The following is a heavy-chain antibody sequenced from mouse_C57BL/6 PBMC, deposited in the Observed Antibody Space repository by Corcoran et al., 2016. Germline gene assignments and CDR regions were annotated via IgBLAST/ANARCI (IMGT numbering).Heavy chain of an antibody. J-gene: IGHJ4*01. D-gene: IGHD1-1*01. V-gene: IGHV1-26*01. CDR1: GYTFTDYY. CDR3: ARSDCSSPYAMDY. Sequence: EVQLQQSGPELVKPGASVKISCKASGYTFTDYYMNWVKQSHGKSLEWIGDINPNNGGTSYNQKFKGKATLTVDKSSSTAYMELRSRTSEDSAVYYCARSDCSSPYAMDYWGQGTSVTVSS. CDR2: INPNNGGT.